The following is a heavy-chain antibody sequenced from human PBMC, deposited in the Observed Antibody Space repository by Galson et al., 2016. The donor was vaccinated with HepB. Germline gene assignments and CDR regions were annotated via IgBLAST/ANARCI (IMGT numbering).Heavy chain of an antibody. CDR1: GYTFTDYY. J-gene: IGHJ3*02. V-gene: IGHV1-2*04. CDR3: ARGEPTQGGFGLAFDI. Sequence: SVKVSCKASGYTFTDYYLHWVRQAPGLGLEWMGWVNPNSGGTKYSQKFQGWVTMSRDTSINTAYMEVGRLKSDDTAVFYCARGEPTQGGFGLAFDIWGQGTTVTVSS. CDR2: VNPNSGGT. D-gene: IGHD3-10*01.